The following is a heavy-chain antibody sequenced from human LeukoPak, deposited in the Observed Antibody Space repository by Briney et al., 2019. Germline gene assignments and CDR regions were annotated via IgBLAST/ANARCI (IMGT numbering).Heavy chain of an antibody. CDR2: IHYTGAT. V-gene: IGHV4-34*01. D-gene: IGHD3-9*01. CDR1: GGSITGYY. CDR3: ARGNILSGYCFDF. Sequence: SETLSLTCAVYGGSITGYYWCWIRQPPGKGLEWVGEIHYTGATSYNPSLKSRATISIDTSKNQVSLELSSVTAADTAVYYCARGNILSGYCFDFWGQGALVTVSS. J-gene: IGHJ4*02.